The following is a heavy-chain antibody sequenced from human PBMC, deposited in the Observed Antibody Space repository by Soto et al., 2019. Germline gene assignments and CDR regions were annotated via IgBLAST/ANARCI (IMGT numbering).Heavy chain of an antibody. V-gene: IGHV1-8*01. D-gene: IGHD6-19*01. J-gene: IGHJ4*02. CDR3: AVAGYSSGFGYN. Sequence: QVQLVQSGAEVKKPGASVKVSCKASGYTFTSYDINWVRQATGQGLEWMGWMNPDSGNTGYAQKCRGRVTLTRNNSISTAYKEVSSLRSEGTAVYYCAVAGYSSGFGYNWGQGTLVTVSS. CDR1: GYTFTSYD. CDR2: MNPDSGNT.